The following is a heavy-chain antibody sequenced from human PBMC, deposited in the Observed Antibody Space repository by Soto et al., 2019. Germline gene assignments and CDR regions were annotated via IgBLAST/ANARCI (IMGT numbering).Heavy chain of an antibody. J-gene: IGHJ1*01. V-gene: IGHV1-69*02. D-gene: IGHD3-22*01. Sequence: QVQLVQSGAEVKKPGSSVKVSCKASGGTFSSYTISWVRQAPGQGLEWMGRIIPILGIANYAQKFQGRVTITADKSTSTAYMELSSLRSEDTAVYYCAWETGTMIVEHWGQGTLVTVSS. CDR3: AWETGTMIVEH. CDR1: GGTFSSYT. CDR2: IIPILGIA.